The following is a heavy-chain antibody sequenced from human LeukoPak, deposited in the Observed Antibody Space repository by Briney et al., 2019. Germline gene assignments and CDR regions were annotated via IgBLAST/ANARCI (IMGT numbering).Heavy chain of an antibody. J-gene: IGHJ4*02. V-gene: IGHV3-33*01. Sequence: GGSLRLSCAASGFTFSSYGMHWVRQAPGKGLEWVALIWYDGSNKYYADSVKGRFTISRDNSKNTLYLQMNSLRAEDTAVYYCARHLGVEMATIDLYFDYWGQGTLVTVSS. CDR2: IWYDGSNK. D-gene: IGHD5-24*01. CDR1: GFTFSSYG. CDR3: ARHLGVEMATIDLYFDY.